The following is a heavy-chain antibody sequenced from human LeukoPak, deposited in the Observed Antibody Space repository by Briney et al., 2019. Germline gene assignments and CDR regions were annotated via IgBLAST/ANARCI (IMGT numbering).Heavy chain of an antibody. D-gene: IGHD1-1*01. CDR1: GFTFSSYW. J-gene: IGHJ4*02. CDR2: IKQDGSEK. Sequence: GGSLRLSCAASGFTFSSYWMSWVRQAPGKGLEWVANIKQDGSEKYYVDSVKGRFTISRDNAKNSLYLQMNSLRAEDTAVYYCARVTTWPSTAPGLVDYWGQGTLVTVSS. CDR3: ARVTTWPSTAPGLVDY. V-gene: IGHV3-7*03.